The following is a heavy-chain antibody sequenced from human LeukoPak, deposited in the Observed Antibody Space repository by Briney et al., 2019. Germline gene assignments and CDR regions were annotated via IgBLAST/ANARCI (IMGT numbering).Heavy chain of an antibody. CDR1: HYTFTSYG. D-gene: IGHD6-19*01. V-gene: IGHV1-18*01. CDR2: ISVYNGNT. CDR3: ARGLHGEDSSGWYGVDY. J-gene: IGHJ4*02. Sequence: GASVKVSCKASHYTFTSYGISWVRQAPGQGLEWMGWISVYNGNTNYAQKLQGRVTMTTDTSTSTAYMELRSLRSDDTAMYYCARGLHGEDSSGWYGVDYWGQGTLVTVSS.